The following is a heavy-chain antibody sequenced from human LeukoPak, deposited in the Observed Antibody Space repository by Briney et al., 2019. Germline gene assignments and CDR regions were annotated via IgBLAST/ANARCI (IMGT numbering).Heavy chain of an antibody. CDR2: ISYSGST. V-gene: IGHV4-39*01. CDR1: GDSISSSSYY. D-gene: IGHD1-1*01. J-gene: IGHJ4*02. CDR3: ARHSTTGPTFFDY. Sequence: KSSETLSLTCTVSGDSISSSSYYWGWIRQAPGKGLEWIGGISYSGSTYYNPSLKSRVTISLDTSKNQFSLKLSSVTAADTAVYYCARHSTTGPTFFDYWGQGTLVTVSS.